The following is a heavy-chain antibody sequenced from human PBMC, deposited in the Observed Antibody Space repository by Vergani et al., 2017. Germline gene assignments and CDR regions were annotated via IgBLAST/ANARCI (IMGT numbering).Heavy chain of an antibody. J-gene: IGHJ6*03. V-gene: IGHV4-34*01. CDR1: GGSFTSYH. CDR3: ARVNTETNGHLYYYYYMDV. CDR2: IDHTGRP. D-gene: IGHD4-11*01. Sequence: QVQLQQWGGGLLKPSETLSLTCVVNGGSFTSYHWTWIRQSPGEGLEWVGDIDHTGRPDYNPSLKRQFTMSVDKSRNQFSLTLNSVTATDTAIYFCARVNTETNGHLYYYYYMDVWGQGTAVTVS.